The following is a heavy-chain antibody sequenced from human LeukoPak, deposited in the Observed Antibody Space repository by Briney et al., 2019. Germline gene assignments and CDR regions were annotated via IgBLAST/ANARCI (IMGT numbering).Heavy chain of an antibody. V-gene: IGHV1-69*13. CDR3: ARGRVTGITMVRGAMDV. CDR2: IIPIFGTA. Sequence: AASVKVSCKASGGTFSSYATSWVRQAPGQGLEWMGGIIPIFGTANYAQKFQGRVTITADESTSTAYMELSSLRSEDTAVYYCARGRVTGITMVRGAMDVWGKGTTVTISS. J-gene: IGHJ6*04. CDR1: GGTFSSYA. D-gene: IGHD3-10*01.